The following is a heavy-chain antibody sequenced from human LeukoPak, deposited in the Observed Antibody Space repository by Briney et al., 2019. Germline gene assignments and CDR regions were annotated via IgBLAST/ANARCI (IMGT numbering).Heavy chain of an antibody. D-gene: IGHD3-22*01. CDR3: ARASYYYEKRNYYYYMDV. CDR2: IIPIFGTT. Sequence: GASVKVSCKASGGTFNSYAISWVRQAPGQGLGWMGGIIPIFGTTNYAQKFQGRVTITADESTSTAYMELSSLRSEDTAVYYCARASYYYEKRNYYYYMDVWGKGTTVTVSS. V-gene: IGHV1-69*13. CDR1: GGTFNSYA. J-gene: IGHJ6*03.